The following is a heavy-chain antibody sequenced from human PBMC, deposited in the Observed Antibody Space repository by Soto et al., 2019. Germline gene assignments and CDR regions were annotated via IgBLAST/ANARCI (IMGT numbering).Heavy chain of an antibody. V-gene: IGHV3-64*01. D-gene: IGHD3-22*01. CDR3: ARKTSGYHDY. Sequence: EVQLVESGGGLVQPGGSLRLSCAASGFTFSSYAMHWVRQAPGKGLEYVSAISSNGGSTYYANSVKGRFTISRDNSKNTLYLKMGSLRAEDMAVYYCARKTSGYHDYWGQGTLVTVSS. CDR2: ISSNGGST. J-gene: IGHJ4*02. CDR1: GFTFSSYA.